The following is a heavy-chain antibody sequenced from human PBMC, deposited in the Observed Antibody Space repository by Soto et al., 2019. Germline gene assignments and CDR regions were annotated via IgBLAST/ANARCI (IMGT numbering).Heavy chain of an antibody. V-gene: IGHV3-30*03. CDR3: VIFWWLGVNSFFFYF. D-gene: IGHD6-19*01. CDR1: GFTFSSYG. J-gene: IGHJ4*02. CDR2: ISYDETNK. Sequence: GGSLRLSCVASGFTFSSYGMHWVRQAPGKGLEWVAVISYDETNKYYADSVKGRFTISRDNSKNTLYLQLNSLRTEDTAVYYCVIFWWLGVNSFFFYFCGRGNLVPVSS.